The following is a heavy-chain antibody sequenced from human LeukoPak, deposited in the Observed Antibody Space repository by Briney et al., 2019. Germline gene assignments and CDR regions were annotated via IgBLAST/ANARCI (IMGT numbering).Heavy chain of an antibody. J-gene: IGHJ4*02. CDR1: GFTFSGNW. D-gene: IGHD2-21*02. V-gene: IGHV3-74*03. CDR2: ISSDGSVT. CDR3: VRGSLRLPRSTPDY. Sequence: GGSLRLSCVASGFTFSGNWMNWVRQAPGKGLVWVSYISSDGSVTKYADSVKGRFTISRDNAVNTLYLQMNSLRVEDTAVYYCVRGSLRLPRSTPDYWGQGTLVTVSS.